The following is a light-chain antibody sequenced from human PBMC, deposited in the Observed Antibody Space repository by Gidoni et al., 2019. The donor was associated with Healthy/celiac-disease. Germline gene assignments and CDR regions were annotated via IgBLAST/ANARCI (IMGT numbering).Light chain of an antibody. V-gene: IGKV3-11*01. CDR1: QSVSSY. J-gene: IGKJ2*01. CDR3: QQRSNWQYT. Sequence: EIVLTQSPATLSLSPGERATVPCRASQSVSSYLAWYQQKPGQAPRLLIYDASTRATGIPARFSGSGSGTDFTLTISSLEPEDFAVYYCQQRSNWQYTFGQGTKLEIK. CDR2: DAS.